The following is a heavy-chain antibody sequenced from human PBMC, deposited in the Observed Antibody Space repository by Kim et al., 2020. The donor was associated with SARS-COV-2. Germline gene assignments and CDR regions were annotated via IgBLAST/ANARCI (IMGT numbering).Heavy chain of an antibody. CDR1: GGSISSYY. V-gene: IGHV4-59*13. CDR3: ARDRAEWSPNEEPHNWFDP. CDR2: IYYSGST. Sequence: SETLSLTCTVSGGSISSYYWSWIRQPPGKGLEWIGYIYYSGSTNYNPSLKSRITISVDTSKNQFSLKLSSVTAADTAVYYCARDRAEWSPNEEPHNWFDPWGQGTLVTVSS. D-gene: IGHD3-3*01. J-gene: IGHJ5*02.